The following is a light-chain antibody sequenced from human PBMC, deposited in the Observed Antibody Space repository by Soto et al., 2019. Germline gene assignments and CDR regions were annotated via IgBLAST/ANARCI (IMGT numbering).Light chain of an antibody. CDR1: QSVSSSY. V-gene: IGKV3D-7*01. Sequence: EIVMTQSPATLSLSPGERATLSCRASQSVSSSYLSWYQQKPGQAPRLLIYGASTRATGIPARFSGSGSGTDFTLTISSLQHEDFAVYYCQQDYNLPRTFGHGTKADIK. J-gene: IGKJ3*01. CDR3: QQDYNLPRT. CDR2: GAS.